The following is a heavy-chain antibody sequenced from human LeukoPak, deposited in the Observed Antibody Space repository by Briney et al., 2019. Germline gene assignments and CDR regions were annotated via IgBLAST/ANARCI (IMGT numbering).Heavy chain of an antibody. CDR3: ARDRIAVTGRKYYYYMDV. CDR1: GGTFSNYA. V-gene: IGHV1-69*06. Sequence: ASVKVPRKASGGTFSNYAISWVRQAPGQGLEWMGGIIPIFGTANYAQKFQGRVTITADKSTSTAYMELSSLRSEDTAMYYCARDRIAVTGRKYYYYMDVWGKETTVTVSS. J-gene: IGHJ6*03. CDR2: IIPIFGTA. D-gene: IGHD6-19*01.